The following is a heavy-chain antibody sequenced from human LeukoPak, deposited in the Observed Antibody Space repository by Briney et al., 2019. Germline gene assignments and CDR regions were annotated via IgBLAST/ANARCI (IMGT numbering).Heavy chain of an antibody. J-gene: IGHJ6*02. CDR2: INPSGGST. CDR1: GYTFTSYY. V-gene: IGHV1-46*01. Sequence: ASVKVSCKASGYTFTSYYMHWVRQAPGQGLEWMGIINPSGGSTSYARKFQGRVTMTRDTSTSTVYMELSSLRSEDTAVYYCARDFGPIYDYVWGSAMDVWGQGTTVTVSS. CDR3: ARDFGPIYDYVWGSAMDV. D-gene: IGHD3-16*01.